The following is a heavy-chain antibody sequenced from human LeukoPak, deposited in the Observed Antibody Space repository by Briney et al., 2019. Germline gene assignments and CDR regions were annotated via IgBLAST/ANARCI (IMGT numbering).Heavy chain of an antibody. CDR3: AREINCPDGTDCPCMDV. Sequence: GGSLRLSCAASGITLSPYWMHWVRQIPGKGLAWVSRINSDGSSTAYANSVKGRFTISRDNANNMLYLQMNTLRADDTAVYYCAREINCPDGTDCPCMDVWGKGSTVTVSS. CDR2: INSDGSST. D-gene: IGHD2-21*02. V-gene: IGHV3-74*01. CDR1: GITLSPYW. J-gene: IGHJ6*03.